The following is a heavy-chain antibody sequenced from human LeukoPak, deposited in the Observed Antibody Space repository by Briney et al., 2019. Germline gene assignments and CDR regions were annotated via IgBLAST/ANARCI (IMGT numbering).Heavy chain of an antibody. V-gene: IGHV4-59*01. CDR1: GGSISSYY. CDR2: IYYSGST. D-gene: IGHD2-15*01. Sequence: SETLSLTCTVSGGSISSYYWSWIRQPPGKGLEWIGYIYYSGSTNYNPSLESRVTISVDTSKDQFSLKLSSVTAADTAVYYCAREYSYSSPFDYWGQGTLVTVSS. CDR3: AREYSYSSPFDY. J-gene: IGHJ4*02.